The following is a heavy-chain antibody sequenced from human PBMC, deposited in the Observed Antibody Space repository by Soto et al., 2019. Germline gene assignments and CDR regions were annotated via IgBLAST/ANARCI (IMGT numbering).Heavy chain of an antibody. J-gene: IGHJ3*02. Sequence: QVQLQESGPGLVKPSDTLSHTCAVSGYSISSSNWWGWIRQPPGKGLEWIGYIYYSGSTYYNPSPESXVXTXGXXSKNPVSLKPGAVTAVEPAVYYCARKDGVLDAFDIWGQGTMVTVSS. V-gene: IGHV4-28*01. D-gene: IGHD4-17*01. CDR3: ARKDGVLDAFDI. CDR1: GYSISSSNW. CDR2: IYYSGST.